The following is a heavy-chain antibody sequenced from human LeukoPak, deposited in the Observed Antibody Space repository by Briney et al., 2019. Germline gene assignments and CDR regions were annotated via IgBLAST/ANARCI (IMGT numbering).Heavy chain of an antibody. CDR2: IYTSGST. D-gene: IGHD2-2*01. V-gene: IGHV4-4*07. CDR3: ARGKYCTSTSCSYYFDY. J-gene: IGHJ4*02. CDR1: VGSISGYY. Sequence: SETLSLTCTVSVGSISGYYWSWSRQPAGRGLEWIGRIYTSGSTSYNPSLKSRVTMLIDTSKNELFLTLTSVTVADTAVYYCARGKYCTSTSCSYYFDYWGKGTLVTVSS.